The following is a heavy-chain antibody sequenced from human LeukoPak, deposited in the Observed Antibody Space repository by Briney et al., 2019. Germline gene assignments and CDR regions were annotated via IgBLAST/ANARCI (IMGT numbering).Heavy chain of an antibody. CDR1: GFTFSSYE. V-gene: IGHV3-21*01. Sequence: GGSLRLSCAASGFTFSSYEMNWVRQAPGKGLEWVSSISSSSSYIYYADSVKGRFTISRDNAKNSLYLQMNSLRAEDTAVYYCARDPLGYSSSWYYFDYWGQGTLVTVSS. D-gene: IGHD6-13*01. CDR2: ISSSSSYI. CDR3: ARDPLGYSSSWYYFDY. J-gene: IGHJ4*02.